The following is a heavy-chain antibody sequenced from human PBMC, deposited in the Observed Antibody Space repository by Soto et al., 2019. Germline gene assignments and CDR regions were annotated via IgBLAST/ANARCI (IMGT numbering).Heavy chain of an antibody. CDR3: ARGSGSTVNFDY. CDR1: GFSFSKYA. V-gene: IGHV3-30*03. J-gene: IGHJ4*02. CDR2: ISYDGSDK. D-gene: IGHD4-4*01. Sequence: PGGSLRLSCAASGFSFSKYAIHWVRQAPGKGLEWVAVISYDGSDKYYADSVKGRFTISRDNAKNSLYLQMNSLRAEDTAVYYCARGSGSTVNFDYWGQGTLVTVSS.